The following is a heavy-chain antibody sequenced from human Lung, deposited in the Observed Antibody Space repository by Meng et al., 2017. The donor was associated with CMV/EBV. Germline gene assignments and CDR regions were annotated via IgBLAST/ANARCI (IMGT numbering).Heavy chain of an antibody. CDR3: ARVEVGITSGDY. CDR1: GYTFTNYG. CDR2: INAYNGDT. V-gene: IGHV1-18*01. Sequence: QARLGQSGGEVKKPGASVKVSCKASGYTFTNYGITWVRQAPGQGLEWMGWINAYNGDTNYAQTLQGRVTMTTDTSTSTAYMELRSLRPDDTAVYYCARVEVGITSGDYWGQGTLVTVSS. J-gene: IGHJ4*02. D-gene: IGHD1-26*01.